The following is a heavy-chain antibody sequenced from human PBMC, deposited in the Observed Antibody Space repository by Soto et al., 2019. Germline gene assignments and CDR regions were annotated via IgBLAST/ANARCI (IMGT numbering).Heavy chain of an antibody. CDR1: GYRVSSNSAA. V-gene: IGHV6-1*01. Sequence: HTLSLTCAISGYRVSSNSAAWNWVMQSPSRGLEWLGRTYYRSRWYNDYAVSVKSRITVNPDTSKNQFSPQLKSVTPEDTAVYYCARTEGYFDYWGQGTPVTVSS. J-gene: IGHJ4*02. CDR3: ARTEGYFDY. CDR2: TYYRSRWYN.